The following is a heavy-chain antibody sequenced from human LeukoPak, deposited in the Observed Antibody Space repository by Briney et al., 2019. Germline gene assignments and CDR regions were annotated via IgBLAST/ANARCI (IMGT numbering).Heavy chain of an antibody. CDR2: IYYSGST. Sequence: SETLSLTCAVYGGSFSGYYWSWIRQPPGKGLEWIGYIYYSGSTNYNPSLKSRVTISVDTSKNQFSLKLSSVTAADTAVYYCATYGSGSYFGGWGQGTLVTVSS. CDR3: ATYGSGSYFGG. D-gene: IGHD3-10*01. CDR1: GGSFSGYY. J-gene: IGHJ4*02. V-gene: IGHV4-59*01.